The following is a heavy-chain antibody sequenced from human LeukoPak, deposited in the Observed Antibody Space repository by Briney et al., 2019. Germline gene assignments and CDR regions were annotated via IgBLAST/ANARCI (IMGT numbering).Heavy chain of an antibody. J-gene: IGHJ4*02. Sequence: VSVKVSCKASGYTFTGYYMHWVRQAPGQGLEWMGWINPNSGGTNYAQKFQGRVTMTRDTSISTAYMELSRLRSDDTAVYYCARRYSCSWYFDYWGQGTLVTVSS. D-gene: IGHD6-13*01. V-gene: IGHV1-2*02. CDR2: INPNSGGT. CDR3: ARRYSCSWYFDY. CDR1: GYTFTGYY.